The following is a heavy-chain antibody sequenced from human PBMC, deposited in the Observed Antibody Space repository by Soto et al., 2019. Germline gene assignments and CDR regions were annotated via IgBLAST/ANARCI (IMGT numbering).Heavy chain of an antibody. CDR3: ARYPTDFYGMDV. V-gene: IGHV3-21*04. CDR1: GFTFSSYA. J-gene: IGHJ6*02. Sequence: PGGSLRLSCAASGFTFSSYAMHWVRQAPGKGLEWLSYIHGSGTYTNYADSVKGRFTISRDNAKNSLYLQMSSLRAEDTAVYYCARYPTDFYGMDVWGQGTTVTVSS. CDR2: IHGSGTYT.